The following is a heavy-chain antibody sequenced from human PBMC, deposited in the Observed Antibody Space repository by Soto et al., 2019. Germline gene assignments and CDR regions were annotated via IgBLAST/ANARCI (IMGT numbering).Heavy chain of an antibody. CDR2: ISVYNGDT. CDR3: SKGYRGGYCFSGGGFDL. CDR1: GYTFTTYG. Sequence: QVQLVQSGTEVKKAGSAVKVSCKTSGYTFTTYGISWIRQAPGQGLEWIAWISVYNGDTNYAQNVQGRVTMTTGTLANTAYLEPRSLRSDETGGNYCSKGYRGGYCFSGGGFDLWGLGTLGTGS. J-gene: IGHJ4*02. D-gene: IGHD2-21*01. V-gene: IGHV1-18*01.